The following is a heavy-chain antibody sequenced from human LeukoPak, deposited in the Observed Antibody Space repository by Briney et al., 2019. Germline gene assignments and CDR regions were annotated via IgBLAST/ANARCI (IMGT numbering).Heavy chain of an antibody. CDR3: ARALRPPTITMIVVYDAFDI. V-gene: IGHV4-39*01. CDR1: GGSISSSSCY. D-gene: IGHD3-22*01. CDR2: IYYSGST. J-gene: IGHJ3*02. Sequence: SETLSLTSTVSGGSISSSSCYCGWIRQPPGKGLEWIGSIYYSGSTYSNPSLKSRVTISVDTSKSQFSLKLSSVTAADTAVYYCARALRPPTITMIVVYDAFDIWGQGTMVTVSS.